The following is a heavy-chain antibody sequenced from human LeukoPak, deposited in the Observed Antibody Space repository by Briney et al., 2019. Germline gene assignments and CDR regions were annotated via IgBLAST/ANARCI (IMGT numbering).Heavy chain of an antibody. D-gene: IGHD6-19*01. CDR2: IGGDGGLS. CDR1: APAVDTFS. J-gene: IGHJ3*01. CDR3: AEVISGWNRFAFDL. V-gene: IGHV3-43*02. Sequence: GPSLSPARAPSAPAVDTFSVFCFRQPPGKCREWVSFIGGDGGLSFYADSVKDRFTISRDNSKNYLYLQMNSLRPEDTAFYYCAEVISGWNRFAFDLWGQGTLVTVSS.